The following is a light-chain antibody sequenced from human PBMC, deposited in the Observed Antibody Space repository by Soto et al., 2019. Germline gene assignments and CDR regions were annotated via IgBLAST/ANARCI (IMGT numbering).Light chain of an antibody. CDR1: QGISNY. Sequence: DIQMTQSPSSLSASVGDRVTITCRASQGISNYLAWYQQKPGKVPKLLIYAASTLQSGVPSRFSGSGSGTDVTLTISSRQPEDVATYYCQKYNSALVFTFGPGTKVDIK. V-gene: IGKV1-27*01. J-gene: IGKJ3*01. CDR2: AAS. CDR3: QKYNSALVFT.